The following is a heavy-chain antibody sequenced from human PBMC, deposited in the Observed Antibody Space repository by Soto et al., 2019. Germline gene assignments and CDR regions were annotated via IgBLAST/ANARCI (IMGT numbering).Heavy chain of an antibody. J-gene: IGHJ4*02. Sequence: GGSLRLSCAASGFTFSSYAMSWVRQAPGKGLEWVSAISGSGGSTYYADSVKGRFTISRDNSKNTLYLQMSSLRAEDTAVYYCAKTHSSGSTGYWGQGTLVTVSS. CDR2: ISGSGGST. CDR1: GFTFSSYA. CDR3: AKTHSSGSTGY. D-gene: IGHD3-22*01. V-gene: IGHV3-23*01.